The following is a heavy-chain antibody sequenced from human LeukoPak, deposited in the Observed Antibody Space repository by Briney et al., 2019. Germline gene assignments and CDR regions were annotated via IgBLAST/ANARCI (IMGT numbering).Heavy chain of an antibody. Sequence: GGSLRLSCAASGFTFSSYSVNWVRHAPGKGLERVSSISSSSSYIYYADSVKGRFTISRDNAKNSMYLQMNSLRAEDTAVYYCARVGRPHSSGNLRGWLGFDYWGQGTLVTVSS. CDR1: GFTFSSYS. J-gene: IGHJ4*02. V-gene: IGHV3-21*01. CDR3: ARVGRPHSSGNLRGWLGFDY. CDR2: ISSSSSYI. D-gene: IGHD3-22*01.